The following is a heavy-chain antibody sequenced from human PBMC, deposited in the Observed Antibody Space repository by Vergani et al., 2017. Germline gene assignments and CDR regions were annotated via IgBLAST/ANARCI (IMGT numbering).Heavy chain of an antibody. J-gene: IGHJ3*02. V-gene: IGHV4-59*01. Sequence: QVQLQESGPGLVKPSETLSLTCTVSGGSISSYYWSWIRQPPGKGLEWIGYIYYSGSTNYNPSLKSRVTISVDTSKNQFSLKLSSVTAADTAVYYCAKDGVKWAVKYYYDSSEAFDIWGQGTMVTVSS. CDR1: GGSISSYY. CDR2: IYYSGST. CDR3: AKDGVKWAVKYYYDSSEAFDI. D-gene: IGHD3-22*01.